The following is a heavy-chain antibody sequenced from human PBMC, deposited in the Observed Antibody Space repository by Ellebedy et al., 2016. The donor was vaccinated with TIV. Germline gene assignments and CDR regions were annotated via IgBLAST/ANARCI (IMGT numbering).Heavy chain of an antibody. Sequence: SETLSLXCTVSGGSISSGDYYWSWIRQPPGKGLEWIGYIYYSGSTYYNPSLKSRVTISVDTSKNQFSLKLSSVTAADTAVYYCARERVLLWFGELFTDAFDIWGQGTMVTVSS. CDR1: GGSISSGDYY. J-gene: IGHJ3*02. D-gene: IGHD3-10*01. CDR3: ARERVLLWFGELFTDAFDI. CDR2: IYYSGST. V-gene: IGHV4-30-4*01.